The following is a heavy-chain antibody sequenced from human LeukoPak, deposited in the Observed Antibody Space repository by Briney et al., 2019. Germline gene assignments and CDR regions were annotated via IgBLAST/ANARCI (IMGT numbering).Heavy chain of an antibody. J-gene: IGHJ4*02. Sequence: GGSLRLSCAASGFTVSSNYMSWVRQAPGKGLEWVSVIYSGGSTYYADSVKGRFTISRDNSKNTLYLQMNSLRAEDTAVYYCARVGGGGYSYGPNYFDYWGQGTLVTVSS. V-gene: IGHV3-53*01. CDR1: GFTVSSNY. D-gene: IGHD5-18*01. CDR2: IYSGGST. CDR3: ARVGGGGYSYGPNYFDY.